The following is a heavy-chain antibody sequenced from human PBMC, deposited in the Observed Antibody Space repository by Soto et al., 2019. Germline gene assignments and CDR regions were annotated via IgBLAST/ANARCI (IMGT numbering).Heavy chain of an antibody. D-gene: IGHD3-10*01. J-gene: IGHJ4*02. CDR2: IDYSGST. Sequence: QVQLQESGPGLVKPSQTLSLTCTVSGGSISSGDYYCSWIRQPPGKGLEWIGYIDYSGSTYYNPSLKSRVTISVDTSKNQSSLKLSSVTAADTAVYYCARVGWFGATTIDYWGQGTLVTVSS. CDR1: GGSISSGDYY. CDR3: ARVGWFGATTIDY. V-gene: IGHV4-30-4*01.